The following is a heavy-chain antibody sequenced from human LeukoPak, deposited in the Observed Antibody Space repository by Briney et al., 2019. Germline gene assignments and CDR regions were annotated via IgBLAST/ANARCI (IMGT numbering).Heavy chain of an antibody. J-gene: IGHJ4*02. CDR2: ISGSSTTI. CDR3: ARGSYYDS. CDR1: GFTFSSYY. V-gene: IGHV3-48*01. Sequence: GGSLRLSCAASGFTFSSYYMSWVRQAPGKGLEWVSYISGSSTTIYYSDSVKGRFTVSRDNARNSLYLQMNSLRAEDTAVYYCARGSYYDSWGQGTLVTVSS. D-gene: IGHD3-22*01.